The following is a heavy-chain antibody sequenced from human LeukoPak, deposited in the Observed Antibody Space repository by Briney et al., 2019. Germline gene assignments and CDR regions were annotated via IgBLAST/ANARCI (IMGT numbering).Heavy chain of an antibody. J-gene: IGHJ3*02. CDR1: GYTLTELS. CDR2: FDPEDGET. D-gene: IGHD1-26*01. Sequence: ASVKVSCKVSGYTLTELSMHWVRQAPGKGLEWMGGFDPEDGETICAQKFQGRVTMTEDTSTDTAYMELSSLRSEDTAVYYCATDAEIIVGARDAFDIWGQGTMVTVSS. V-gene: IGHV1-24*01. CDR3: ATDAEIIVGARDAFDI.